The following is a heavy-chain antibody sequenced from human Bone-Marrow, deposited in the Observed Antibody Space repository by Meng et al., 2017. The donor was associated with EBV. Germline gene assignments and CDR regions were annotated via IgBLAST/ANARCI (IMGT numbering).Heavy chain of an antibody. V-gene: IGHV4-4*02. CDR2: IYHSGST. CDR1: GDSCSSLNW. Sequence: QVQVKQWGDGLLKPSGALSLPCTVSGDSCSSLNWWSWVRQSPGKGLEWIGEIYHSGSTNYNPSLKSRVTISVDEPKNQFSLKLTSVTAADTAVYYCAREGGFYSSSPDYWGPGTLVTVSS. CDR3: AREGGFYSSSPDY. J-gene: IGHJ4*02. D-gene: IGHD6-6*01.